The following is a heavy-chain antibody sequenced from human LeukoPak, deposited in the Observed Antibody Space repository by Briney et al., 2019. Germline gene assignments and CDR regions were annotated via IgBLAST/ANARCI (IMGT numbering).Heavy chain of an antibody. V-gene: IGHV3-48*03. Sequence: GGSLRLSCAASGFTFNKYGMNWVRQAPGKGLEWVSYISSSGTTIYYPDSVKGRFTISRDNAKNSLYLQMNSLRAEDTAVYYCAELGITMIGGVWGKGTTVTISS. D-gene: IGHD3-10*02. CDR3: AELGITMIGGV. J-gene: IGHJ6*04. CDR2: ISSSGTTI. CDR1: GFTFNKYG.